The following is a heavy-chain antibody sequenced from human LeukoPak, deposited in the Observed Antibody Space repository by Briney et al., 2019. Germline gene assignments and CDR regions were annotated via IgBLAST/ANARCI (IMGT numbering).Heavy chain of an antibody. D-gene: IGHD6-19*01. Sequence: SETLSLTCTVSGGSISSGGYYWSRIRQHPGKGLEWIGYIYYSGSTYYNPSLKSRVTISVDTSKNQFSLKLSSVTAADTAVYYCAREEFQWWYFVLWGRGTLVTVSS. V-gene: IGHV4-31*03. J-gene: IGHJ2*01. CDR3: AREEFQWWYFVL. CDR2: IYYSGST. CDR1: GGSISSGGYY.